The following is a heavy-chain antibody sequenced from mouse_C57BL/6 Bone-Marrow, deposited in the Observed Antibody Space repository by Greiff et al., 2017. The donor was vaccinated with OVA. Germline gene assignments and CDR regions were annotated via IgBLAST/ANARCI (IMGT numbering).Heavy chain of an antibody. CDR1: GFTFSDYY. CDR2: INYDGSST. V-gene: IGHV5-16*01. J-gene: IGHJ1*03. Sequence: EVKLVESEGGLVQPGSSMKLSCTASGFTFSDYYMAWVRQVPEKGLEWVANINYDGSSTYYLDSLKSRFIISRDNAKNILYLQMSSLKSEDTATYYCARGGWDWYFDVWGTGTTVTVSS. D-gene: IGHD3-3*01. CDR3: ARGGWDWYFDV.